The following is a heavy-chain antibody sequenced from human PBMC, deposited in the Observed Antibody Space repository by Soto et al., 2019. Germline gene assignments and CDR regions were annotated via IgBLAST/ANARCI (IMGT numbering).Heavy chain of an antibody. J-gene: IGHJ6*02. V-gene: IGHV3-48*02. D-gene: IGHD3-3*01. CDR2: ISSSSSTI. Sequence: GGSLRLSCAASGVTFSSYSMNWVRQAPGKGLEWVSYISSSSSTIYYADSVKGRFTISRDNAKNSLYLQMNSLRDEDTAAYYCARDANGVTIFGVVTEPRYYYYGMDVWGQGTTVTVSS. CDR1: GVTFSSYS. CDR3: ARDANGVTIFGVVTEPRYYYYGMDV.